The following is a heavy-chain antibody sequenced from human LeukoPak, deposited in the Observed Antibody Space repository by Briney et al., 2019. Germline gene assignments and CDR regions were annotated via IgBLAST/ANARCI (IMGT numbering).Heavy chain of an antibody. CDR3: ARAQAGVVVDY. D-gene: IGHD3-10*01. CDR1: GFSVSTYA. J-gene: IGHJ4*02. Sequence: PGGSLRLSCAASGFSVSTYAMSWIRQAPGKGLEWVSYISSSGSTIYYADSVKGRFTISRDNAKNSLYLQMNSLRAEDTAVYYCARAQAGVVVDYWGQGTLVTVSS. CDR2: ISSSGSTI. V-gene: IGHV3-11*01.